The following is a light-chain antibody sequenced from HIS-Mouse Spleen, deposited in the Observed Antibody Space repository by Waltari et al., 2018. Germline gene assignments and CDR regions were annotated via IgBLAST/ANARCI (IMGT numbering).Light chain of an antibody. V-gene: IGLV2-8*01. CDR1: SSDVGGYNY. Sequence: ALTQPPSASGSPGQSVTISCTGTSSDVGGYNYVSWYQQHPGKAPKLMIYEVSKRPSGVPDRFSGSKSGNTASLTVSGLQAEDEADYYCSSYAGSNNYVFGTGTKVTVL. CDR2: EVS. CDR3: SSYAGSNNYV. J-gene: IGLJ1*01.